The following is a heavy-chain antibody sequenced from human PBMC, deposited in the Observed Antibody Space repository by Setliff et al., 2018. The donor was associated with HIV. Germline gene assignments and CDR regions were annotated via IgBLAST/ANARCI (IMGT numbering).Heavy chain of an antibody. Sequence: SETLSLTCFASGVSISGHFWGWIRQPPGKGLEWIGYIYTSGSTNYNPSLKSRVTISLDTSKNQLSLKPTSVTAADTAMYYCARADCFSTSCYFGLGGGYFDSWGQGILVTVSS. J-gene: IGHJ4*02. D-gene: IGHD2-2*01. V-gene: IGHV4-4*09. CDR3: ARADCFSTSCYFGLGGGYFDS. CDR2: IYTSGST. CDR1: GVSISGHF.